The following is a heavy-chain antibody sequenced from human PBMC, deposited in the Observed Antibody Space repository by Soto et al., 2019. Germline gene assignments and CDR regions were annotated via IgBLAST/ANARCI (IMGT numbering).Heavy chain of an antibody. CDR1: GFTFSSYA. CDR2: ISGSGGST. D-gene: IGHD2-15*01. J-gene: IGHJ4*02. Sequence: EVQLLESGGGLVQPGGSLRLSCAASGFTFSSYAMSWVRQAPGKGLEWISAISGSGGSTYYADSVKGRFTISRDNSKNTLYLQMNSLRAEDTAVYYCAKDLAVGHGFDYWGQGTLVTVSS. CDR3: AKDLAVGHGFDY. V-gene: IGHV3-23*01.